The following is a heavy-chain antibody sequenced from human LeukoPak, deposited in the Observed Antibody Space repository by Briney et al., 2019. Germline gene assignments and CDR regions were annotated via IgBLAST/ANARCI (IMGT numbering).Heavy chain of an antibody. CDR2: IYTSGCT. CDR3: ARYVEALNRVFNP. Sequence: SETLSLTCTVSGDSISSYYWTWIRQPAGKGLEWIGRIYTSGCTNSNPSLKSRVPMSVDTSKYQFSLKLSSVTAADTAVYYCARYVEALNRVFNPWGEGSLVTASS. V-gene: IGHV4-4*07. CDR1: GDSISSYY. J-gene: IGHJ5*02. D-gene: IGHD1-14*01.